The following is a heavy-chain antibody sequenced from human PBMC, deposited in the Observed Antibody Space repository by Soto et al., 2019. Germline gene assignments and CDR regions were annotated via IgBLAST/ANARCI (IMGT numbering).Heavy chain of an antibody. D-gene: IGHD1-26*01. CDR2: INHSGST. CDR1: GGSFSGYY. V-gene: IGHV4-34*01. Sequence: PSETLSLTCAVYGGSFSGYYWSWIRQPPGKGLEWIGEINHSGSTNYNPSLKSRVTISVDTSKNQFSLKLSSVTAADTAVYYCARFNTGIVGATTDAFDIWGQGTMVTVSS. J-gene: IGHJ3*02. CDR3: ARFNTGIVGATTDAFDI.